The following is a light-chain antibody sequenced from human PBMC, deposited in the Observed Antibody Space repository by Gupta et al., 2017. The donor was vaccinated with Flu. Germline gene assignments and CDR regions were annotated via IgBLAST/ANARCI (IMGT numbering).Light chain of an antibody. CDR1: SSDVGGYNY. CDR2: DVS. Sequence: VTISCTGTSSDVGGYNYVSWYQQHPGKAPKLMIYDVSKRPSGVPDRFSGSKSGNTASLTISGLQAEDEADYYCCSYAGSYTRYVFGTGTKVTVL. V-gene: IGLV2-11*01. CDR3: CSYAGSYTRYV. J-gene: IGLJ1*01.